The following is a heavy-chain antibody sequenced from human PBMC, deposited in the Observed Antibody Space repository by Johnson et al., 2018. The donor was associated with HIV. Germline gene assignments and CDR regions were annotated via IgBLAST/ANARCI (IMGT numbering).Heavy chain of an antibody. D-gene: IGHD6-19*01. CDR2: IKQDGSEK. CDR1: GFTFSSYW. J-gene: IGHJ3*02. Sequence: MQLVESGGGLVQPGGSLRLSCAASGFTFSSYWMSWVRQAPGKGLEWVANIKQDGSEKYYVDSVKGRFTISRDNAKNSLYLQMNSLRAEYTAVYYCARDKFTGRQWLSYDDAFDIWGQGTMVTVSS. CDR3: ARDKFTGRQWLSYDDAFDI. V-gene: IGHV3-7*01.